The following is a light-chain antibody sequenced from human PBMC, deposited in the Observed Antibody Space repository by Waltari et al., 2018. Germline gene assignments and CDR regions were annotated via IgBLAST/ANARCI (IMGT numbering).Light chain of an antibody. CDR3: QQYYTVSRT. V-gene: IGKV4-1*01. Sequence: DIVMTQSPDSLAVPLGERAPINRKSSETILFNSNNKNYLALYQQKAGQPPKLLVYWASTRESGVPDRFSGSGSGTDFTLTISSLQAEDVAVYYCQQYYTVSRTFGQGTRVEIK. J-gene: IGKJ1*01. CDR1: ETILFNSNNKNY. CDR2: WAS.